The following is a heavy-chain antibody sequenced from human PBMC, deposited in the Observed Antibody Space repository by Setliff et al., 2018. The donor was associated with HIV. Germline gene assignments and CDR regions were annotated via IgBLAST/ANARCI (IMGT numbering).Heavy chain of an antibody. CDR3: ASPFGAVAGTMDV. V-gene: IGHV4-61*09. J-gene: IGHJ6*04. CDR2: ISATGST. CDR1: GGIISSDSFF. D-gene: IGHD6-19*01. Sequence: PSETLSLTCTVSGGIISSDSFFWSWIRQPAGKGLEWIGHISATGSTNYNPSLKSRVTMSLDTSKNQFSLNLNPVTAADAAVYFCASPFGAVAGTMDVWGKGTTVTVSS.